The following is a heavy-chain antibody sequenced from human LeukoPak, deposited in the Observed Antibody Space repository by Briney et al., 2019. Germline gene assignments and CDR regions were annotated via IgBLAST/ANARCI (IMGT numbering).Heavy chain of an antibody. D-gene: IGHD6-19*01. CDR2: INASGGRT. J-gene: IGHJ4*02. CDR3: ARGAVTASLRNFFDY. Sequence: ASVKVSCKTSGYTFTSYYMHRVRHAPGQGVEWMGVINASGGRTSYAQKLQGGVTITRDTSTSTVCMELSSLGSEDTAVYYCARGAVTASLRNFFDYWGQGTLVTVSS. V-gene: IGHV1-46*01. CDR1: GYTFTSYY.